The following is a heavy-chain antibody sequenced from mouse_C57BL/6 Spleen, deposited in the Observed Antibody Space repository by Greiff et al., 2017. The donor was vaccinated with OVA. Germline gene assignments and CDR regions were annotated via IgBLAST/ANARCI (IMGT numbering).Heavy chain of an antibody. CDR2: IYPGNSDT. D-gene: IGHD2-4*01. V-gene: IGHV1-5*01. CDR3: TPHYDYEGAMDY. Sequence: VQLQQSGTVLARPGASVKMSCKTSGYTFTSYWMHWVKQRPGQGLEWIGAIYPGNSDTSDNQKFKGKAKLTAVTSASTAYMELSSLTNEDAAVYYYTPHYDYEGAMDYWGQGTSVTVSS. J-gene: IGHJ4*01. CDR1: GYTFTSYW.